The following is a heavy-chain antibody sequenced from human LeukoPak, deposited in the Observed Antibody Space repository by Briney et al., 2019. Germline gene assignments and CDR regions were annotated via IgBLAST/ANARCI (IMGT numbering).Heavy chain of an antibody. D-gene: IGHD6-6*01. J-gene: IGHJ5*02. V-gene: IGHV4-30-2*01. CDR3: ARDSGEYSSTANWFDP. CDR2: IYHRDTT. CDR1: GGSISSGGYF. Sequence: SETLSLTCTVSGGSISSGGYFWNWIRQPPGKGLEYIGYIYHRDTTYYNPSLKSRVTISLDTSKNQFSLKLASVTAADTAMYYCARDSGEYSSTANWFDPWGQGTLVTVSS.